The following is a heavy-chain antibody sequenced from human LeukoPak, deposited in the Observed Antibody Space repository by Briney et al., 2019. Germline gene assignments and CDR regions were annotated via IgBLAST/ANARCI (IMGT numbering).Heavy chain of an antibody. CDR1: GYTFTTYD. Sequence: ASVKVSCKASGYTFTTYDIHWVRQAPGQGLEWMGIINPSGGSTSYAQKFQGRVTLTRDMSTRTVYMELSSLRSEDTAVYYCARDFGDYLHFDYWGQGTLVTVSS. CDR3: ARDFGDYLHFDY. CDR2: INPSGGST. V-gene: IGHV1-46*01. D-gene: IGHD4-17*01. J-gene: IGHJ4*02.